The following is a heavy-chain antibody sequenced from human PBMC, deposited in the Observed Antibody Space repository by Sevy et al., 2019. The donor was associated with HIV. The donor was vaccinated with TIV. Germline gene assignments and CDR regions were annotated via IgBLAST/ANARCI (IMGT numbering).Heavy chain of an antibody. J-gene: IGHJ5*02. D-gene: IGHD3-16*01. CDR2: IYHSGST. Sequence: SETLSLTCAVSGGSITSVNWWHWVRQPPGKGLEWIGEIYHSGSTNYNQSLKSRVTISVDNSKNQFSLNLYSVTAADTAVYYCARGGETPRGFDPWGQGSLVTVSS. V-gene: IGHV4-4*02. CDR1: GGSITSVNW. CDR3: ARGGETPRGFDP.